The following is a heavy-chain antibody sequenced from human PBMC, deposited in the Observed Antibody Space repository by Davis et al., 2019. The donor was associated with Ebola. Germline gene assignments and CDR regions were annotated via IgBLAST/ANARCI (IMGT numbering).Heavy chain of an antibody. CDR2: LYYNGDT. J-gene: IGHJ4*02. Sequence: PSETLSLTCTVSGGSISSRSYYWGWIRQRPGKGLEWIGSLYYNGDTFYNPSLKSRVTISVDTPKNQFSLRLTSVTAADTALYYCARGRYLGYWGQGTLVTVSS. V-gene: IGHV4-39*02. CDR3: ARGRYLGY. CDR1: GGSISSRSYY.